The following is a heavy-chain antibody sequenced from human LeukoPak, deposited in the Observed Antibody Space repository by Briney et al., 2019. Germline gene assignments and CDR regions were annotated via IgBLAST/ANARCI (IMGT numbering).Heavy chain of an antibody. CDR2: ISYDGSNK. Sequence: GRSLRLSCAASGFTFSSYGMHWVRQAPGKGLEWVAVISYDGSNKYYADSVKGRFTISRDNSKNTLYLQMNSLRAEDTAVYYCAREARDRLIMYNWFDPWGQGTLVTVSS. CDR3: AREARDRLIMYNWFDP. V-gene: IGHV3-30*03. J-gene: IGHJ5*02. D-gene: IGHD5-12*01. CDR1: GFTFSSYG.